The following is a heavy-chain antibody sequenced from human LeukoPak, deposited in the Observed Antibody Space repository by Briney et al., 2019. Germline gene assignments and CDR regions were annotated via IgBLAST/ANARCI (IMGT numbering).Heavy chain of an antibody. J-gene: IGHJ4*02. V-gene: IGHV4-39*01. CDR1: GGSISGSKYY. D-gene: IGHD1-26*01. Sequence: SETLSLTCTVSGGSISGSKYYWGWIRQPPGKGLEWIGSIYYSGNRYYNPSLKSRVTISVDTSKNQFSLKLSSVTAADTAVYYCARHGSGSYPNRNFDYWGQGTLVTVSS. CDR3: ARHGSGSYPNRNFDY. CDR2: IYYSGNR.